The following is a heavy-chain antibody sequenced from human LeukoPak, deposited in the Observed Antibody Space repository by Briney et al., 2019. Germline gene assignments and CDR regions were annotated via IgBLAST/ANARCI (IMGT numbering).Heavy chain of an antibody. J-gene: IGHJ4*02. CDR2: ISYDGSNK. V-gene: IGHV3-30*18. CDR1: GFTFSSYG. Sequence: GRSLRLSRAASGFTFSSYGMHWVRQAPGKGLEWVAVISYDGSNKYYADSVKGRFTISRDNSKNTLYLQMNSLRAEDTAVYYCAKDLGSSGYFDYWGQGTLVTVSS. CDR3: AKDLGSSGYFDY. D-gene: IGHD3-22*01.